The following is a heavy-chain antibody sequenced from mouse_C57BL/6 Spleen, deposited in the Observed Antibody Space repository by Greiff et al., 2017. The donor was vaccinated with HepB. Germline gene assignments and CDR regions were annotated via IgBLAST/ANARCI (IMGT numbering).Heavy chain of an antibody. D-gene: IGHD1-1*01. V-gene: IGHV1-82*01. J-gene: IGHJ2*01. CDR2: IYPGDGDT. Sequence: QVQLQQSGPELVKPGASVKISCKASGYAFSSSWMNWVKQRPGKGLEWIGRIYPGDGDTNYNGKFKGKATLTADKSSSTAYMQLSSLTSEDSAVYFCARWSGVLHHCFDYWGQGTTLTVSS. CDR3: ARWSGVLHHCFDY. CDR1: GYAFSSSW.